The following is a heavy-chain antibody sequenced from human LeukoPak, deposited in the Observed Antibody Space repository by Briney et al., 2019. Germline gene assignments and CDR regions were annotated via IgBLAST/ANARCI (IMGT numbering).Heavy chain of an antibody. Sequence: SETLSLTCTVSGGSISSSSYYWGWIRQPPGKGLEWIGSIYYSGSTYYNPSLRSRVTISVDTSKNQFSLKLSSVTAADTAVYYCARQDYGSSGYYSLNYFDYWGQGTLVTVSS. CDR1: GGSISSSSYY. D-gene: IGHD3-22*01. CDR2: IYYSGST. V-gene: IGHV4-39*01. J-gene: IGHJ4*02. CDR3: ARQDYGSSGYYSLNYFDY.